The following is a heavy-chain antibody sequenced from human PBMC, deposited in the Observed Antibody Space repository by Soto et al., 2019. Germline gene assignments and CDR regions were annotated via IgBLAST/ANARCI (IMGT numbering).Heavy chain of an antibody. CDR2: INHSGST. CDR3: ARGGIRGYDYIWGSYRSGLFDY. CDR1: GGSFSGYY. J-gene: IGHJ4*02. Sequence: SETLSLTCAVYGGSFSGYYWSWIRQPPGKGLEWIGEINHSGSTNYNPSLKSRVTISVDTSKNQFSLKLSSVTAADTAVYYCARGGIRGYDYIWGSYRSGLFDYRAQRTLVTVSS. V-gene: IGHV4-34*01. D-gene: IGHD3-16*02.